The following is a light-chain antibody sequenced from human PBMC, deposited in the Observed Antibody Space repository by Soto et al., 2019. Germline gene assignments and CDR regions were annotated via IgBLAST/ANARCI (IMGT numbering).Light chain of an antibody. Sequence: QTVVTQEPSFSVSPGGTVTLTCGLTSGSVSTTYHPSWYQQTPGQAPRTLIYRTNVRSSGVPDRFSGSILGNKAALTITGAQADDESDYYCVLYMVGGIVVFGGGTNLTVL. CDR3: VLYMVGGIVV. V-gene: IGLV8-61*01. CDR1: SGSVSTTYH. J-gene: IGLJ2*01. CDR2: RTN.